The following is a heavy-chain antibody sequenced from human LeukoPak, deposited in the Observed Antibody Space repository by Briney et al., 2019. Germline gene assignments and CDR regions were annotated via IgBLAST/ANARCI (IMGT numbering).Heavy chain of an antibody. V-gene: IGHV1-24*01. CDR3: ATTRHYVWGTSDAFDI. J-gene: IGHJ3*02. Sequence: ASVKLSCKASGGTFSSYAISWVRQAPGKGLEWMGGFDPEDGETIYAQKFQGRVTMTEDTSTDTAYMELSSLRSEDTAVYYCATTRHYVWGTSDAFDIWGQGTMVTVSS. CDR2: FDPEDGET. D-gene: IGHD3-16*01. CDR1: GGTFSSYA.